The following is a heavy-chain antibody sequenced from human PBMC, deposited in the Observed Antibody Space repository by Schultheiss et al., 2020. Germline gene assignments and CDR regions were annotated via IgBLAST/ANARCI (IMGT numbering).Heavy chain of an antibody. V-gene: IGHV3-15*01. Sequence: GGSLRLSCAASGFTFSNASMSWVRQAPGKGLELVGRIKSKTDGGTTDYAAPVKGRFTISRDDSKNTLYLQMNSLKTEDTAVYYCTTVSVWFGELYPPGWGQGTLVTVSS. J-gene: IGHJ4*02. CDR1: GFTFSNAS. CDR3: TTVSVWFGELYPPG. D-gene: IGHD3-10*01. CDR2: IKSKTDGGTT.